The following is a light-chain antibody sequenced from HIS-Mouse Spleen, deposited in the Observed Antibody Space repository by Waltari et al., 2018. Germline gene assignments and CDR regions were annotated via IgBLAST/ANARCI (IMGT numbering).Light chain of an antibody. CDR3: QAWDSSTANVV. CDR1: KWGDKY. CDR2: QDS. Sequence: SYELTQPPSVSVSPGQTASITCSGDKWGDKYACWYQQKPGHSPVLVIYQDSKRPSGITERFSGSNSGNTATLTISGTQAMDEADYYCQAWDSSTANVVFGGGTKLTVL. J-gene: IGLJ2*01. V-gene: IGLV3-1*01.